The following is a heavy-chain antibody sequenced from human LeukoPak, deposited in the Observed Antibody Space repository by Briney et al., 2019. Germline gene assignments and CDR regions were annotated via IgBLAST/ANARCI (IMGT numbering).Heavy chain of an antibody. CDR2: ISGSGGST. D-gene: IGHD3-3*01. CDR3: APSSSFWSGYYPPYYFDY. CDR1: GFTFSSYA. Sequence: GGSLRLSCAASGFTFSSYAMSWVRQAPGKGLEWVSAISGSGGSTYYADSVKGRFTISRDNSKNTLYLQMNSLRAEDTAVYYCAPSSSFWSGYYPPYYFDYWGQGTLVTVSS. V-gene: IGHV3-23*01. J-gene: IGHJ4*02.